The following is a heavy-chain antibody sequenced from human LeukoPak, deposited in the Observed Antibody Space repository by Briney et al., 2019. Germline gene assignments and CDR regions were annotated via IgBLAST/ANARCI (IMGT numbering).Heavy chain of an antibody. CDR1: GFTFSSYS. CDR2: ISSSSSYI. V-gene: IGHV3-21*01. D-gene: IGHD3-22*01. CDR3: AREFPAYYYDSSGSPERGAFDI. J-gene: IGHJ3*02. Sequence: PGGSLRLSCAASGFTFSSYSMNWVRQAPGKGLEWVSPISSSSSYIYYADSVKGRFTISRDNSKNTLYLQMNSVRAEDTAVYYCAREFPAYYYDSSGSPERGAFDIWGQGTMVTVSS.